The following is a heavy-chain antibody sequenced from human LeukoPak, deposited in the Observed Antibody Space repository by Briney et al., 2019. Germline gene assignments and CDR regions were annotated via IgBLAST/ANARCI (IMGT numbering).Heavy chain of an antibody. J-gene: IGHJ5*02. V-gene: IGHV3-7*05. CDR1: GFTFSTYW. D-gene: IGHD1-1*01. CDR2: IKEDGSEK. Sequence: GGSLRLSCAASGFTFSTYWMSWVRQAPGKGLEWVANIKEDGSEKYYVDSVKGRFTVSRDNAKNSLYLQMNSLRAEDTAVYYCAREGTAGTNLNWFDPWGQGTLVTVSS. CDR3: AREGTAGTNLNWFDP.